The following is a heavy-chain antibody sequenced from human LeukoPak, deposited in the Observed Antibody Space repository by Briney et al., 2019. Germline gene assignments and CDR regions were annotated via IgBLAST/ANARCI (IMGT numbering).Heavy chain of an antibody. J-gene: IGHJ4*02. CDR2: IYYSGST. CDR3: ARAGIYDSSGYSYRFFDY. Sequence: SETLSLTCTVSGGSISSGGYYWGWIRQHPGRGREWIGYIYYSGSTYYNPSLKSRVTISVDTSKNQFSLKLSSVTAADTAVYYCARAGIYDSSGYSYRFFDYWGQGTLVTVSS. V-gene: IGHV4-31*03. CDR1: GGSISSGGYY. D-gene: IGHD3-22*01.